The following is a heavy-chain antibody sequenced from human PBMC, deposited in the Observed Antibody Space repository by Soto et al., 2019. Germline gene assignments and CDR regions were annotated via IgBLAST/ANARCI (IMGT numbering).Heavy chain of an antibody. Sequence: QVQLVQSGAEVKKPGASVKVSCKAFGYTFTTYGISWVRQAPGQGLEWMGWINPYNHNTYYAQKIQGRVTMTTDTSTSTAYMELRSLRSDDSAIYYCARAEKWVTGTMGVYWGQGTLVTVYS. CDR2: INPYNHNT. V-gene: IGHV1-18*04. CDR1: GYTFTTYG. D-gene: IGHD1-7*01. J-gene: IGHJ4*02. CDR3: ARAEKWVTGTMGVY.